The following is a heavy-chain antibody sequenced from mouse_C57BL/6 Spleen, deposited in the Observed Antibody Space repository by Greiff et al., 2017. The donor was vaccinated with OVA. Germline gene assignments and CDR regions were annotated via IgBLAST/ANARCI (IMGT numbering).Heavy chain of an antibody. CDR1: GYTFTDYY. V-gene: IGHV1-19*01. J-gene: IGHJ1*03. D-gene: IGHD1-1*01. CDR3: ARDYDGYWYFDV. CDR2: INPYNGGT. Sequence: SGPVLVKPGASVKMSCKASGYTFTDYYMNWVKQSHGKSLEWIGVINPYNGGTSYNQKFKGKATLTVDKSSSTAYMELNSLTSEDSAVYYCARDYDGYWYFDVWGTGTTVTVSS.